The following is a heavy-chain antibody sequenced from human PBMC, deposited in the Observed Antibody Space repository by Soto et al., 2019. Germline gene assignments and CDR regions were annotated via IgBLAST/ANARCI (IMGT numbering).Heavy chain of an antibody. V-gene: IGHV4-4*02. CDR1: GGSISSSNW. CDR2: IYHSGST. CDR3: ASGIAAANYYYYGMDV. Sequence: SETLSLTCAVSGGSISSSNWWSWVRQPPGKGPEWIGEIYHSGSTNYNPSLKSRVTISVDKSKNQFSLKLSSVTAADTAVYYCASGIAAANYYYYGMDVWGQGTTVTVSS. D-gene: IGHD6-13*01. J-gene: IGHJ6*02.